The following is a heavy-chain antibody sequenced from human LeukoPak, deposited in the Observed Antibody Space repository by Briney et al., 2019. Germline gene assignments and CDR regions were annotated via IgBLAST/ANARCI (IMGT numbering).Heavy chain of an antibody. CDR2: ISGSNGRT. J-gene: IGHJ5*02. CDR3: ASSQQPSNWFDP. V-gene: IGHV3-23*01. D-gene: IGHD6-13*01. Sequence: PGGSLRLSCAASGFPLRTYGMSWVRQAPGEGLEWVSTISGSNGRTYYADSVKGQFTISKDNSKNTLYLQMNSLRVEDTAVYYCASSQQPSNWFDPWGQGTLVTVSS. CDR1: GFPLRTYG.